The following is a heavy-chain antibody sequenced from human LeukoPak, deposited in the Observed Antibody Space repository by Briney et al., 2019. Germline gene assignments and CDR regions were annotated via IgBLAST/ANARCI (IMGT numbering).Heavy chain of an antibody. V-gene: IGHV4-59*01. CDR3: ARAGRWEGRPHAFDI. CDR1: GGSISSYY. Sequence: SETLSLTCTVSGGSISSYYWSWIRQPPGKGLEWIGYIYSSGTTNYNPSPKSRVTISVDMSKNQFSLKLSSVTAADTAVYYCARAGRWEGRPHAFDIWGQGTMVAVSS. CDR2: IYSSGTT. D-gene: IGHD1-26*01. J-gene: IGHJ3*02.